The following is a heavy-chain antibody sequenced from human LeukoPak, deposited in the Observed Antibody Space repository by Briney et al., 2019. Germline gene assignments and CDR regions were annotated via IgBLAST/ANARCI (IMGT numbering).Heavy chain of an antibody. CDR1: GGSISSSTYY. CDR2: IYYSGST. Sequence: SETLSLTCTVSGGSISSSTYYWGWIHQPPGKGLEWIGSIYYSGSTYYNPSLKSRVTISVDTSKNQFSLKLSSVTAADTAVYYCARRGYSYGLYYFDYWGQGTLVTVSS. V-gene: IGHV4-39*01. D-gene: IGHD5-18*01. J-gene: IGHJ4*02. CDR3: ARRGYSYGLYYFDY.